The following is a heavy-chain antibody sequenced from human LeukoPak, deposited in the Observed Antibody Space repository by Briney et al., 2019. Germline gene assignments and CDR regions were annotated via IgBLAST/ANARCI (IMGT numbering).Heavy chain of an antibody. CDR2: INPNSGGT. V-gene: IGHV1-2*04. CDR1: GYTFTGYY. CDR3: ARSSSMVRGVLYDY. D-gene: IGHD3-10*01. Sequence: ASVKVSCKASGYTFTGYYMHWVRQAPGQGLEWMGWINPNSGGTNYAQKFQGWVTMTRDTSISTAYMELSRLRSDDTAVYYCARSSSMVRGVLYDYWGQGTLVTVSS. J-gene: IGHJ4*02.